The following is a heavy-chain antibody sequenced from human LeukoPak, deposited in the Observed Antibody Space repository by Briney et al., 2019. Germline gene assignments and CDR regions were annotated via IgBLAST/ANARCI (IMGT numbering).Heavy chain of an antibody. CDR3: ARARTPFSWFDP. V-gene: IGHV4-59*01. CDR2: IYYSGST. J-gene: IGHJ5*02. CDR1: GGSISSYY. D-gene: IGHD1-14*01. Sequence: SEILSLTCTVSGGSISSYYWSWIRQPPGKALEWIGYIYYSGSTNYNPSLKSRVTISVDTSKNQFSLKLTSVTAADTAVYYCARARTPFSWFDPWGQGTLVTVSS.